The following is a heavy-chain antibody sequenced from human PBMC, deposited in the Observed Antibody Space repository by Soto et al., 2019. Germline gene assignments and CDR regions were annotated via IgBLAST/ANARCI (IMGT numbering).Heavy chain of an antibody. CDR3: ATAIAAADPVRYYYYGMDV. CDR2: IYYSGST. CDR1: GGSISSYY. J-gene: IGHJ6*02. V-gene: IGHV4-59*01. D-gene: IGHD6-13*01. Sequence: SETLSLTYTVSGGSISSYYWSWIRQPPGKGLEWIGYIYYSGSTNYNPSLKSRVTISVDTSKNQFSLKLSSVTAADTAVYYCATAIAAADPVRYYYYGMDVWGQGTTVTVSS.